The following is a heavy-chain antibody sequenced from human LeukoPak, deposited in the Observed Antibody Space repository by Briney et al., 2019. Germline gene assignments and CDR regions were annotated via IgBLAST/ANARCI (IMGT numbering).Heavy chain of an antibody. CDR2: VFDSGST. J-gene: IGHJ4*02. CDR3: ARGYSSSWNYLDY. CDR1: SGSISNYW. D-gene: IGHD6-13*01. Sequence: SETLSLTCTVSSGSISNYWWSWIRQPPGKGLEWIGYVFDSGSTNYNPSLRSRVTILVDTSKKQFSLKVSSVTAADTAVYYCARGYSSSWNYLDYWGQGTLVTVSS. V-gene: IGHV4-59*01.